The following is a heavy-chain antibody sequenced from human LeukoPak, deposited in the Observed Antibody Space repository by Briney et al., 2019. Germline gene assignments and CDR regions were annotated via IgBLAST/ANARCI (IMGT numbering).Heavy chain of an antibody. J-gene: IGHJ4*02. V-gene: IGHV4-61*02. D-gene: IGHD2-15*01. CDR3: ARNSCPSGSCYDNRGYFDY. Sequence: SETLSLTCTVSGGSISSGTYYWSWIRQPAGKGLEWIGRIYTSGSTNYNPSLKGRITISVDTSKNQFSLKLSSVTAADTTVYYCARNSCPSGSCYDNRGYFDYWGQGTLVTVSS. CDR1: GGSISSGTYY. CDR2: IYTSGST.